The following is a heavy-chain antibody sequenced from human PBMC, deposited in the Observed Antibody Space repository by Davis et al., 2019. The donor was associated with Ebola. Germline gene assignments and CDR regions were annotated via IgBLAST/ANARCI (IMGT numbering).Heavy chain of an antibody. Sequence: GGSLRLSCAASGFTFSSYSMNWVRQAPGKGLEWVAVISYDGSNKYYADSVKGRFTISRDNSKNTLYLQMNSLRAEDTAVYYCARDPYDFWSGYLYYYYGMDVWGQGTTVTVSS. CDR1: GFTFSSYS. CDR2: ISYDGSNK. J-gene: IGHJ6*02. CDR3: ARDPYDFWSGYLYYYYGMDV. V-gene: IGHV3-30*03. D-gene: IGHD3-3*01.